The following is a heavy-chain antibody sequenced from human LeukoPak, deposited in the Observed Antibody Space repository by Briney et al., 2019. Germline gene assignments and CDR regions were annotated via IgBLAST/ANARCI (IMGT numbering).Heavy chain of an antibody. CDR1: GGSISSYY. V-gene: IGHV4-4*07. Sequence: SETLSLTCTVSGGSISSYYWSWIRQPAGKGLEWIGFFYDSGSTNYKSSLKSRVTMSVDTSKNQFSLKLSSVTAADTAVYYCARVLQNYYHLDVWGTGTTVTVSS. D-gene: IGHD2/OR15-2a*01. J-gene: IGHJ6*03. CDR3: ARVLQNYYHLDV. CDR2: FYDSGST.